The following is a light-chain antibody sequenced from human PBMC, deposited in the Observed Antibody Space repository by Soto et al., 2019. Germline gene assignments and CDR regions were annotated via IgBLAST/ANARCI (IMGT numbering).Light chain of an antibody. CDR3: QQYGSSWT. CDR2: AAS. Sequence: EIVLTQSPGTLSLSPGESATLSCRASQSVSSADLAWLQQKPGQSPRLLSYAASRRAAAVPDMFSGSASGTDFTLTISKLECEDCAVYYFQQYGSSWTLGQGTELEI. CDR1: QSVSSAD. J-gene: IGKJ1*01. V-gene: IGKV3-20*01.